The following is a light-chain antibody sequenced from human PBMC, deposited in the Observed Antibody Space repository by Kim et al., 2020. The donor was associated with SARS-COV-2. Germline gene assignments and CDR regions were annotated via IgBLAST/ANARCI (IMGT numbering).Light chain of an antibody. Sequence: QGTRARINCGGNNHGRESVHWYQQKPGQAPVLVIYYDSGRPSGFPERFSGCNSGNTATLTISRLEAGDEADYYCQVWDGSSDHVVFGGGTQLTVL. V-gene: IGLV3-21*04. CDR1: NHGRES. CDR3: QVWDGSSDHVV. J-gene: IGLJ3*02. CDR2: YDS.